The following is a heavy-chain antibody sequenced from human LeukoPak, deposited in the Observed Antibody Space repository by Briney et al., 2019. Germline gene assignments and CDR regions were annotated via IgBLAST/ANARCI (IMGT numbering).Heavy chain of an antibody. Sequence: PGGSLRLSCAASGFTFSSYAMSWVRQAPGKGLEWVSAISGSGGSTYYADSVKGRFTISRDNSKNTLYLQMNSLRAEDTAVYYCAKGDSGWYGNYYFDYWGQGTLVTVSS. D-gene: IGHD6-19*01. J-gene: IGHJ4*02. CDR1: GFTFSSYA. CDR3: AKGDSGWYGNYYFDY. CDR2: ISGSGGST. V-gene: IGHV3-23*01.